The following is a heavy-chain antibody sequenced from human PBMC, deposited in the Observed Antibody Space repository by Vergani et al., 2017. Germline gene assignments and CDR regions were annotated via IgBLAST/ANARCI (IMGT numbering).Heavy chain of an antibody. J-gene: IGHJ4*02. V-gene: IGHV5-51*01. CDR3: ARQGYNWNDGGDY. CDR2: IYPGDSDT. CDR1: GYNFTNYW. Sequence: EVQLVPSGAEVKKPGESLKISCKGSGYNFTNYWIGWVRQMPGKGLEWMGIIYPGDSDTRYSPSFQGQVTISADKSISTAYVQWNTLKASDTAMYYCARQGYNWNDGGDYWGQGTLVTVSS. D-gene: IGHD1-1*01.